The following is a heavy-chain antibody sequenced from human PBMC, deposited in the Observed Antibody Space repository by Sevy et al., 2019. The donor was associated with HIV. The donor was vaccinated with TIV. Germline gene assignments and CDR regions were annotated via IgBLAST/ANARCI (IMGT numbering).Heavy chain of an antibody. J-gene: IGHJ6*02. D-gene: IGHD2-15*01. CDR2: INWNSGSI. CDR3: AKDMRYCSGGSCYSYYYYGMDV. CDR1: GFTFDDYA. V-gene: IGHV3-9*01. Sequence: GGSLRLSCAASGFTFDDYAMHWVRQAPGKGLEWVSGINWNSGSIGYSDSVKGRFTISRDNGKNSLYLQMNSLRAEDTALYYCAKDMRYCSGGSCYSYYYYGMDVWGHGTTVTVSS.